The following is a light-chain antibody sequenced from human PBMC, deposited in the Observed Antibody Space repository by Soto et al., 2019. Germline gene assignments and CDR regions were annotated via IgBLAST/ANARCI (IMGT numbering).Light chain of an antibody. J-gene: IGLJ1*01. CDR1: SSNIGSNT. V-gene: IGLV1-44*01. CDR3: HSYDISLSTDV. Sequence: QSVLTQPPSASGTPGQRVTISCSGSSSNIGSNTVNWYQQLPGTAPKLLIYSNNQRPSGVPDRFSGSKSGTSASLAISGLQSEDEADYYCHSYDISLSTDVLGTGTKLTVL. CDR2: SNN.